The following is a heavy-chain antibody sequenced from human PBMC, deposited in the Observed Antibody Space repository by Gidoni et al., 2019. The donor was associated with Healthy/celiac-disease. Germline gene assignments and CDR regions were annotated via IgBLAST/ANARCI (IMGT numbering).Heavy chain of an antibody. V-gene: IGHV3-21*01. D-gene: IGHD5-18*01. CDR3: ARDEWIQLWLPVY. Sequence: EVQLVESGGGLVQPGGSLRLSCAASGFTFSSYSMNWVRQAPGKGLEWVSSISSSSSYIYYADSVKGRFTISRDNAKKSLYLQMNSLRAEDTAVYYCARDEWIQLWLPVYWGQGTLVTVSS. J-gene: IGHJ4*02. CDR2: ISSSSSYI. CDR1: GFTFSSYS.